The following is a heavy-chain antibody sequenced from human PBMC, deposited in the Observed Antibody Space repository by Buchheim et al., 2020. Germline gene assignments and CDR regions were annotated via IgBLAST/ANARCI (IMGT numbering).Heavy chain of an antibody. CDR1: GLTFSTYA. Sequence: EVQLLESGGGLVQPGGCLRLSCAASGLTFSTYAMTWVRQAPGKGLECVSTLSGSGASTYYADPWKGRFTISRDNSKNTSDLQMNSLRAEETAVYYCARDVNGGYWGQGTL. CDR3: ARDVNGGY. D-gene: IGHD4-23*01. V-gene: IGHV3-23*01. CDR2: LSGSGAST. J-gene: IGHJ4*02.